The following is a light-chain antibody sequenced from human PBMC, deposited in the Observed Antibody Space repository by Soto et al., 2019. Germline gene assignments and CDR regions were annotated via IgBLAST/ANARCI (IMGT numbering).Light chain of an antibody. CDR2: WAS. V-gene: IGKV2-28*01. J-gene: IGKJ4*01. CDR3: QQYFDVPFT. Sequence: DIVVTQSPLSLPVTPGEPASISCRSSQSLLHINGYNYLDWYQQKPGQPPQLIIYWASTRESGVPERFSGSGSGTDFTLTISSLEAEDVAFYWCQQYFDVPFTFGGGTKVDI. CDR1: QSLLHINGYNY.